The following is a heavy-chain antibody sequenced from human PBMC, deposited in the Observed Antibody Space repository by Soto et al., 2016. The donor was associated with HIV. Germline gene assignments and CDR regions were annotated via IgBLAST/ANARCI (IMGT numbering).Heavy chain of an antibody. J-gene: IGHJ4*02. D-gene: IGHD3-3*01. Sequence: EVQLVESGGGLVQPGGSLRLSCAASGFNFSSYWMHWVRQASGKGLMWVSRINSDGSNTRYADSVKGRFTISRDNAKNTLYLQMNSLRADDTAVYYCARDRSFWSGSLYYWGQGTLVTVSS. CDR1: GFNFSSYW. V-gene: IGHV3-74*01. CDR2: INSDGSNT. CDR3: ARDRSFWSGSLYY.